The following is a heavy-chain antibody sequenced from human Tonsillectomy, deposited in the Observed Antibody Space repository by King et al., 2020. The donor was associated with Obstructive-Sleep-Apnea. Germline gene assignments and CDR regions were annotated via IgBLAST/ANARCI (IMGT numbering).Heavy chain of an antibody. CDR3: ARDFMVRGG. Sequence: QLVQSGGGLVQPGGSLRLSCAASGFTFSSYWMHWVRQAPGKGLVWVSRIKTDGSSTSYADSVKGRFTISRGNAKNTLYLQMNSLRVEDTAVYFCARDFMVRGGWGQGTLVTVSS. D-gene: IGHD3-10*01. CDR2: IKTDGSST. V-gene: IGHV3-74*01. J-gene: IGHJ4*02. CDR1: GFTFSSYW.